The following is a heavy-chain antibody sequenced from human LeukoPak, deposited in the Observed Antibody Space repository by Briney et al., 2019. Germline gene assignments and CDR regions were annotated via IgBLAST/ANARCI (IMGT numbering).Heavy chain of an antibody. Sequence: SETLSLTCTVPGGSISSGGYYWSWIRQHPGKGLEWIGYIYYSGSTYYNPSLKSRVTISVDTSKNQFSLKLSSVTAADTAVYYCARANAYCGGDCCSGFDYWGQGTLVTVSS. CDR1: GGSISSGGYY. J-gene: IGHJ4*02. D-gene: IGHD2-21*02. CDR2: IYYSGST. CDR3: ARANAYCGGDCCSGFDY. V-gene: IGHV4-31*03.